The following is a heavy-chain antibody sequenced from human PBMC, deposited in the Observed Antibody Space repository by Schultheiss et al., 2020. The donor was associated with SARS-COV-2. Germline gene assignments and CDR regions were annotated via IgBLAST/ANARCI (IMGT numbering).Heavy chain of an antibody. CDR2: ISYDGSNK. CDR1: GFTFSSYG. J-gene: IGHJ4*02. CDR3: ARDLAAAGTDFDY. Sequence: GGSLRLSCAASGFTFSSYGMHWVRQAPGKGLEWVAVISYDGSNKYYADSVKGRFTISRDNSKNTLYLQMNSLRAEDKAVYYCARDLAAAGTDFDYWGQGTLVTVSS. V-gene: IGHV3-30*19. D-gene: IGHD6-13*01.